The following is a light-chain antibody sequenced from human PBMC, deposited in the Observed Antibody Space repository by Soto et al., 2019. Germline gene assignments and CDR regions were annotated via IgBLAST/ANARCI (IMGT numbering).Light chain of an antibody. V-gene: IGKV3-15*01. CDR1: QSVSSN. CDR3: QQYNNWPPRYT. Sequence: EIVMTQSPATLSVSPGERATLSCRASQSVSSNLAWYQQKPGQAPRLLIYGASTRATGIPARFSGSGSGTESNLTISSRQSEDFAVYYCQQYNNWPPRYTFGQGTKLEIK. CDR2: GAS. J-gene: IGKJ2*01.